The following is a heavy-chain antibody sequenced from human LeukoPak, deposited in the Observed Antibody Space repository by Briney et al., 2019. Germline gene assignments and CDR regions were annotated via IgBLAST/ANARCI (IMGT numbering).Heavy chain of an antibody. CDR1: GFTFRNSY. Sequence: GGSLRLSCAASGFTFRNSYMSWMRQAPGKGLELVSYISSSGYTTYYADSVKGRFTISRDNSKNTLYLQMNSLRAEDTAVYYCAKSIAVAFYSWGQGTLVTVSS. CDR3: AKSIAVAFYS. V-gene: IGHV3-23*01. CDR2: ISSSGYTT. J-gene: IGHJ4*02. D-gene: IGHD6-19*01.